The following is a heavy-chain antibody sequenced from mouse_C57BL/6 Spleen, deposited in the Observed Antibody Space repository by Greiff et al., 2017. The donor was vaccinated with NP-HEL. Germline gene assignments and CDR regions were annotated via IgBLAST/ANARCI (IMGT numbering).Heavy chain of an antibody. CDR2: IYPGDGDT. J-gene: IGHJ2*01. D-gene: IGHD2-4*01. CDR3: ARVEGLPYFDY. V-gene: IGHV1-80*01. CDR1: GYAFSSYW. Sequence: VKLMESGAELVKPGASVKISCKASGYAFSSYWMNWVKQRPGKGLEWIGQIYPGDGDTNYYGKFKGKATLTADKSSSTAYMQLSSLTSEDSAVYFCARVEGLPYFDYWGQGTTLTVSS.